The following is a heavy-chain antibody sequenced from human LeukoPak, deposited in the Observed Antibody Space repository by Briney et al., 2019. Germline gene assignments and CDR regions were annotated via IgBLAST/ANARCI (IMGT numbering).Heavy chain of an antibody. V-gene: IGHV1-69*13. Sequence: GASVKLSCKTSGGTFSSYAISWVRQAPGQGLEWMGGIIPIFGPPNNAQKFQGRVTITADESTSTAYMELSSLTSDDTAMYYCARDRSSGTFDSFAFWGPGTMVTVSS. J-gene: IGHJ3*01. CDR2: IIPIFGPP. CDR1: GGTFSSYA. D-gene: IGHD1-26*01. CDR3: ARDRSSGTFDSFAF.